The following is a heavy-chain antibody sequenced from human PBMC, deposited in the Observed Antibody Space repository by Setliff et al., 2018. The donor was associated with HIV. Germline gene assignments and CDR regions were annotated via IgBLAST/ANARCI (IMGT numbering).Heavy chain of an antibody. CDR2: IASHGNWH. J-gene: IGHJ4*02. Sequence: PGGSLRLSCAASGFTVSNDYMHWVRQAPGNGLEWVAVIASHGNWHDYAASVKGRFTISRDTSRNTLYLQMNSLRVEDSALYYCARENNFDYWGQGTLVTVSS. CDR3: ARENNFDY. CDR1: GFTVSNDY. V-gene: IGHV3-30*03.